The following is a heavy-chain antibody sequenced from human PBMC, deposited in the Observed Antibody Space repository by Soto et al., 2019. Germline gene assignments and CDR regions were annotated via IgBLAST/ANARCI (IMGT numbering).Heavy chain of an antibody. CDR1: GYTFTSYA. CDR3: ARGKVVVPAAMLDY. V-gene: IGHV1-3*01. CDR2: INAGNGNT. Sequence: QVQLVQSGAEVKKPGASVKVSCKASGYTFTSYAMHWVRQAPGQRLEWMGWINAGNGNTKYSQKFQGRVTITRDTSASTAYMELSSLRSEDTAVYYCARGKVVVPAAMLDYWGQGTLVTVSS. J-gene: IGHJ4*02. D-gene: IGHD2-2*01.